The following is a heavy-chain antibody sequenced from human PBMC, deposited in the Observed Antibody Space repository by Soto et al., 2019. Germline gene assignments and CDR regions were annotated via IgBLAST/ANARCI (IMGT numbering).Heavy chain of an antibody. CDR3: ARRAVADPFDY. D-gene: IGHD6-19*01. V-gene: IGHV4-39*01. CDR1: GGSISSSSYY. J-gene: IGHJ4*02. Sequence: QLQLQESGPGLVKPSETLSLTCTVSGGSISSSSYYWGWIRQPPGKGLQWIGSIYYSGSTYYNPSLKSRVTISVDTSKNQFSLKLSSVTAADTAVYYCARRAVADPFDYWGQGTLVTVSS. CDR2: IYYSGST.